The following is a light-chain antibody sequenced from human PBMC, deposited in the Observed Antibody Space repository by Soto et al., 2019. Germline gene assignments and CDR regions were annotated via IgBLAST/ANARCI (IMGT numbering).Light chain of an antibody. CDR1: QYIGST. CDR2: DAS. Sequence: EIVLTQSPGTLSLSPGARAPLSCRASQYIGSTIAWYQQRSGQAPRLLIFDASIRLPTVPARFSGSVSGTEFTLTISGLQSEDFAVYFCQQYTDRPRTFGQGTKVDIK. CDR3: QQYTDRPRT. J-gene: IGKJ1*01. V-gene: IGKV3-15*01.